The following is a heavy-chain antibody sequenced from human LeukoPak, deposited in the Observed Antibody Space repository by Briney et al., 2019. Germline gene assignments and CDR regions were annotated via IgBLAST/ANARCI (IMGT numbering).Heavy chain of an antibody. Sequence: ASVKVSCKASGYTFTGYYMHWVRQAPGQGLEWMGRINPNSGGTNYAQKFQGRVTMTRDTSISTAYMELSGLRSDDTAVYYCASERWLRLTFDYWGQGTLVTVSS. CDR3: ASERWLRLTFDY. CDR2: INPNSGGT. V-gene: IGHV1-2*06. CDR1: GYTFTGYY. D-gene: IGHD5-12*01. J-gene: IGHJ4*02.